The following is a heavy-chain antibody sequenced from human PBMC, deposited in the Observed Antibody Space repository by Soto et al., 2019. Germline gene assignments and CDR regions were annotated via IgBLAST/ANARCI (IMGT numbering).Heavy chain of an antibody. V-gene: IGHV4-31*03. CDR2: IYSRGST. CDR1: GGSVTSGDYY. J-gene: IGHJ5*02. CDR3: ARAQGSQRTYSAGQFDL. D-gene: IGHD3-10*01. Sequence: QVQLQESGPGLVKPSETLSLTCTVSGGSVTSGDYYWTWIRHHPEKGLEWIGHIYSRGSTYYNPSLKSRVAISVDTSKTQFSLKVTSMTAADTAVYFCARAQGSQRTYSAGQFDLWGQGTLVTVSS.